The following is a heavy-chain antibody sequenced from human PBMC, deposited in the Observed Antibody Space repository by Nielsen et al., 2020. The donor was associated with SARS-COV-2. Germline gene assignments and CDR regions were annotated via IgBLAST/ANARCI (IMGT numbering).Heavy chain of an antibody. CDR2: IYYSGST. V-gene: IGHV4-59*01. CDR3: ARVYCSGGSCYPRHLSQYNWFDP. Sequence: RQAPGKGLEWIGYIYYSGSTNYNPSLKSRVTISVDTSKNQFSLKLSSVTAADTAVYYCARVYCSGGSCYPRHLSQYNWFDPWGQGTLVTVSS. D-gene: IGHD2-15*01. J-gene: IGHJ5*02.